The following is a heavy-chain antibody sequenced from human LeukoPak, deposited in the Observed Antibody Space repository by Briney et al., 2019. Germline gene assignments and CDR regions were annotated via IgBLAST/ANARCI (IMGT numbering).Heavy chain of an antibody. D-gene: IGHD5-12*01. CDR2: ISGSANRI. J-gene: IGHJ4*02. CDR1: GFTFSTYG. CDR3: ARGPSGYHNT. V-gene: IGHV3-23*01. Sequence: GGSLRLSCAASGFTFSTYGMNWVRQTPGKGLEWVSAISGSANRIYHADSVKGRFTISRDNSKNTLYLQMNSLRAEDTAVYYCARGPSGYHNTGGQGTLVTVSS.